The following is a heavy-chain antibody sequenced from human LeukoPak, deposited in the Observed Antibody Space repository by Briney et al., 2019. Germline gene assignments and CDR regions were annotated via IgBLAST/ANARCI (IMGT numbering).Heavy chain of an antibody. D-gene: IGHD2-21*02. CDR2: ISYDGSNK. CDR1: GFTFSSYA. Sequence: GRSLRLSCAASGFTFSSYAMHWVRQAPGKGLVWVALISYDGSNKDYADSVKGRFTISRDSSKNTLYLQMNSLRAEDTAVYYCARSDCAGDCFPYYFDYWGQGTPVTVSS. J-gene: IGHJ4*02. V-gene: IGHV3-30*04. CDR3: ARSDCAGDCFPYYFDY.